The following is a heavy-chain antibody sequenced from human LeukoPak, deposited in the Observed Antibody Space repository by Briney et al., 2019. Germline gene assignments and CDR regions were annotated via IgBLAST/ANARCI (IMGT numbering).Heavy chain of an antibody. CDR1: GFTFDDYA. D-gene: IGHD5-12*01. J-gene: IGHJ4*02. CDR3: AKVRSHIDSGYDFSLDY. CDR2: ISWDGGST. Sequence: GGSLRLSCAASGFTFDDYAMHWVRQAPGKGLEWVSLISWDGGSTYYADSVKGRFTISRDNSKNSLYLQMNSLRAEDTALYYCAKVRSHIDSGYDFSLDYWGQGTLVTVSS. V-gene: IGHV3-43D*03.